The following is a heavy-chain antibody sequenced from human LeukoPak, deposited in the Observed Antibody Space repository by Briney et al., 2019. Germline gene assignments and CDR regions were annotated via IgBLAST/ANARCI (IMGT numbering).Heavy chain of an antibody. D-gene: IGHD6-13*01. J-gene: IGHJ1*01. CDR3: AKVHSSWYIGDFQH. V-gene: IGHV3-23*01. CDR2: ISGSGGST. CDR1: GFTFSSYA. Sequence: GGSLRLSCAASGFTFSSYAMSWVRQAPGKGLEWVSAISGSGGSTYYADSVKSRFTISRDNSKNTLYLQMNSLRAEDTAVYYCAKVHSSWYIGDFQHWGQGTLVTVSS.